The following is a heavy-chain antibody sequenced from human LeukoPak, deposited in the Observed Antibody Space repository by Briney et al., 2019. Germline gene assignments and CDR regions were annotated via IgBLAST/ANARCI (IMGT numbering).Heavy chain of an antibody. CDR3: ARVAPYYYDSSGNDAFDI. D-gene: IGHD3-22*01. J-gene: IGHJ3*02. CDR2: ILYSGST. V-gene: IGHV4-59*12. Sequence: PSETLSLTCTVSGGSISPYYWGWIRQPPGKGLEWIGYILYSGSTNYNPSLKSRLTISVDTTTNQFSLRLSSVTAADTAVYYCARVAPYYYDSSGNDAFDIWGQGTMVTVSS. CDR1: GGSISPYY.